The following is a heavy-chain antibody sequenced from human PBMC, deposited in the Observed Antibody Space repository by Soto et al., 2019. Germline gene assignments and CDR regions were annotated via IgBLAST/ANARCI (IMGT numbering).Heavy chain of an antibody. J-gene: IGHJ5*02. Sequence: QITLKESGPTLVKPTEPLTLICTFSGFSLSTTGVGVGWIRQPPGKAPEWLALIYWNDDKRYSPSLQSRLTSTKETSKNQVVFTMTNLDPVDTATYYCAREGAIVPRFFDPWGQGSLVTVSS. V-gene: IGHV2-5*01. CDR2: IYWNDDK. CDR1: GFSLSTTGVG. D-gene: IGHD1-26*01. CDR3: AREGAIVPRFFDP.